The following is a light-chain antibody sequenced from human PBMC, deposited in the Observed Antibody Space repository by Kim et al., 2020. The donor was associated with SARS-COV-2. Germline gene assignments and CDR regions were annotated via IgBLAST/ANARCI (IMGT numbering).Light chain of an antibody. CDR3: SSCTDTLTYV. CDR2: DVN. J-gene: IGLJ1*01. CDR1: GRDIGRYKY. Sequence: QSPLTQPPSVSGSPGQSITVSCTGTGRDIGRYKYVSWYQQPPGKAPTLIIYDVNTRPSGTSDRFSGPRSKSDTTASLTISGRQPADEADYYCSSCTDTLTYVCGTGTKVTVL. V-gene: IGLV2-14*03.